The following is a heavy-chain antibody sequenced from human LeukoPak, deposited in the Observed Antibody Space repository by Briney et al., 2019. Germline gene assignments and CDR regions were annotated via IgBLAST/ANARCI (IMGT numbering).Heavy chain of an antibody. CDR3: ARDPADSSGYHDY. J-gene: IGHJ4*02. Sequence: SETLSLTCTVSGGSISGSSYYWGWIRQPPGKGLEWIGNIYYSGSTYYNPSLKSRVTISVDTSKNQFSLKLSSVTAADTAVYYCARDPADSSGYHDYWGQGTLVTVSS. CDR2: IYYSGST. V-gene: IGHV4-39*07. CDR1: GGSISGSSYY. D-gene: IGHD3-22*01.